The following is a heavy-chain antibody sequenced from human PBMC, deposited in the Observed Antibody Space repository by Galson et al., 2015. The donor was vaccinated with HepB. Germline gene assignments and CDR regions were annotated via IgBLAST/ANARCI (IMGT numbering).Heavy chain of an antibody. J-gene: IGHJ6*02. Sequence: SETLSLTCGVNDGSFSNYYWSWIRQPPGKELEWIGEINDSGNTNYNPSLKSRVTMSLDTSKNQFSLRLTSVTAADTAVYYCARRDNYYYFGMDVWGQGTTVIVSS. CDR3: ARRDNYYYFGMDV. V-gene: IGHV4-34*01. CDR1: DGSFSNYY. CDR2: INDSGNT. D-gene: IGHD5-24*01.